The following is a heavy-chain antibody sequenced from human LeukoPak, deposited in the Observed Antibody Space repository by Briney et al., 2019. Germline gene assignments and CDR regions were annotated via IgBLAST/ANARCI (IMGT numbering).Heavy chain of an antibody. Sequence: GGSLRLSCAVSGFTFSSYWMSWVRQAPGKGLEWVANIKQDGSEKYYVDSVKGRFTISRDNAKNSLYLQMNSLRAEDTAVYYCASRGVWFGELLFRRGQGTLVTVSS. CDR2: IKQDGSEK. D-gene: IGHD3-10*01. J-gene: IGHJ4*02. V-gene: IGHV3-7*01. CDR3: ASRGVWFGELLFR. CDR1: GFTFSSYW.